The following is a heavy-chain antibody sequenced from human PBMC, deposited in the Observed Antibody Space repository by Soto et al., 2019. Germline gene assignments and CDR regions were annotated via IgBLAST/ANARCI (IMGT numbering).Heavy chain of an antibody. CDR1: GFTFSNSN. J-gene: IGHJ4*02. V-gene: IGHV3-48*02. CDR2: ISSNSRVI. D-gene: IGHD3-10*01. CDR3: ARESNMGDF. Sequence: EVQLVESGGGLVQPGGSLRLSCAASGFTFSNSNMDWVRQAPGKGLEWISYISSNSRVIYYADSVKGRFTISRDNAKNSLFLQMSGLRDEDTAVYYCARESNMGDFWGQGTLVTVSS.